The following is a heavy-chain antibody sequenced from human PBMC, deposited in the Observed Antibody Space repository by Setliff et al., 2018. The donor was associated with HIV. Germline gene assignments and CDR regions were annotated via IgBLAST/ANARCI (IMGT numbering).Heavy chain of an antibody. J-gene: IGHJ5*02. V-gene: IGHV4-39*01. CDR3: ARHRYSSSINWFDP. Sequence: GSLRLSCAASGFTFGSYWMSWIRQPPGKGLEWIGTIYYSGTTYYNPSLKSRVTMSIDTSQNQFSLKLTSVTATDTAVYYFARHRYSSSINWFDPWGPWTLLVTVSS. CDR1: GFTFGSYW. D-gene: IGHD6-13*01. CDR2: IYYSGTT.